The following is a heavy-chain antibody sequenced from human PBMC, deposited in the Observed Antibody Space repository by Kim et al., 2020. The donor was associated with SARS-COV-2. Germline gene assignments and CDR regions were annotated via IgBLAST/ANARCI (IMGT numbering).Heavy chain of an antibody. D-gene: IGHD2-21*01. CDR3: AKMVIMDGYNYFYYYAMDV. Sequence: GGSLRLSCVASGFTFDTCAMSWVRQAPGKGLEWGSVISGGAVNKFYADSVRGRFTISRDNSKNTLYLQMNSLRDEDTALYYCAKMVIMDGYNYFYYYAMDVWGQGTTVTVSS. J-gene: IGHJ6*02. CDR1: GFTFDTCA. V-gene: IGHV3-23*01. CDR2: ISGGAVNK.